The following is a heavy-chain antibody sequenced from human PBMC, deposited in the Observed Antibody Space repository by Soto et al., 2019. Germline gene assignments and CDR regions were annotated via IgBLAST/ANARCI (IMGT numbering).Heavy chain of an antibody. Sequence: QVQLQQWGAGLLKPSETVSVTCAVYGGSFSGYYWSWIRQPPGKGLEWIGEINHSGSTNYNPSLKSRVTISVDTSKNQFSLKLSSLTAADTAVYYCARGSNSSSFDYWGQGTLVTVSS. J-gene: IGHJ4*02. CDR2: INHSGST. CDR3: ARGSNSSSFDY. V-gene: IGHV4-34*01. CDR1: GGSFSGYY. D-gene: IGHD6-6*01.